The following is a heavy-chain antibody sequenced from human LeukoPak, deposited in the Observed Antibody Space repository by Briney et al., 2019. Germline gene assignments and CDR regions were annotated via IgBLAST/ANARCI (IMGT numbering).Heavy chain of an antibody. CDR2: IYHSGST. D-gene: IGHD3-22*01. Sequence: SETLSLTCAVSGYSISSGYYWGWIRQPPGKGLEWIGSIYHSGSTYYNPSLKSRVTISVDTSKNQFSLKLSSVTAADTAVYYCARQDYYDSSGYYSPTDFDYWGRGTLVTVSS. CDR3: ARQDYYDSSGYYSPTDFDY. V-gene: IGHV4-38-2*01. CDR1: GYSISSGYY. J-gene: IGHJ4*02.